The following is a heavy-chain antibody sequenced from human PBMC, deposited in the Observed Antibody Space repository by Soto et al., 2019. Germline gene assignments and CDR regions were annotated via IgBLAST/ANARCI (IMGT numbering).Heavy chain of an antibody. CDR3: ARPQGSGWRFNALDF. Sequence: SVKVSCKASGGTFGRNAINWVRQAPGQGLEWMGGIIPMFGTANHAQKFRDRIVITADESTNTAYLELNSLRYEDTAIYYCARPQGSGWRFNALDFWGQGTVVTVPS. D-gene: IGHD6-19*01. V-gene: IGHV1-69*13. CDR2: IIPMFGTA. CDR1: GGTFGRNA. J-gene: IGHJ3*01.